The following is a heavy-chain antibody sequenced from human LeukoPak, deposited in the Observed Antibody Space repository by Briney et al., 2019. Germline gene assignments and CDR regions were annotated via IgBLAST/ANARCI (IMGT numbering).Heavy chain of an antibody. V-gene: IGHV3-48*03. CDR3: ARDDNLIHLWPVCYY. J-gene: IGHJ4*02. CDR2: ISATGNTI. CDR1: GFTLSSYE. D-gene: IGHD5-18*01. Sequence: GGSLRLSCAASGFTLSSYEMNWVRQAPGKGLEWVSYISATGNTIFYADSVKGRFTVSRDNAKNSLYLQMSSLRAEDTAVYYCARDDNLIHLWPVCYYWGRGSLVTVSS.